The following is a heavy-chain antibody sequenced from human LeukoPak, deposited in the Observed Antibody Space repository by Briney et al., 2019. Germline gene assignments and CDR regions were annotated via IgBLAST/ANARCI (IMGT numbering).Heavy chain of an antibody. D-gene: IGHD3-10*01. CDR3: TRAQFYYDSGSAY. V-gene: IGHV3-74*01. J-gene: IGHJ4*02. CDR1: GFTFSSFW. Sequence: PGGSLRLSCAASGFTFSSFWMHWVRQAPGKGLVWVSRISPDGSTSNYADSVKGRFTISRDNAKSTLYLQMNSLRAEDTAVYYCTRAQFYYDSGSAYWGQATLVTVST. CDR2: ISPDGSTS.